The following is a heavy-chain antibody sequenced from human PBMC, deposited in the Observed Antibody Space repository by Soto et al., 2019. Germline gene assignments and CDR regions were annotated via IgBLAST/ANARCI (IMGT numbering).Heavy chain of an antibody. CDR1: GGSVCSGSYY. J-gene: IGHJ5*02. D-gene: IGHD3-9*01. V-gene: IGHV4-61*01. CDR3: ARGVYDILTGHHGFDP. Sequence: PSETPSLTCTVCGGSVCSGSYYWSWIRQPPGKGLEWIGYIYYSGSTNYNPSLKSRVTISVDTSKNQFSLKLSSVTAADTAVYYCARGVYDILTGHHGFDPWGQGTLVTVSS. CDR2: IYYSGST.